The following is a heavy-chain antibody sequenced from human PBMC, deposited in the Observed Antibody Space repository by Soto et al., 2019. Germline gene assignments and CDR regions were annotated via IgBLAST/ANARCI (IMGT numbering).Heavy chain of an antibody. CDR2: IHPSDFDT. V-gene: IGHV5-51*01. CDR1: GYTFPSYW. CDR3: AIHSTGYEDS. J-gene: IGHJ5*02. D-gene: IGHD5-12*01. Sequence: PGESLKISCKGSGYTFPSYWIGWVRQMPGKGLEWMGIIHPSDFDTRYSPSFQGQVTISADKSISTAYLQWSSLRASDTAMYYCAIHSTGYEDSWGQGTLVTVSS.